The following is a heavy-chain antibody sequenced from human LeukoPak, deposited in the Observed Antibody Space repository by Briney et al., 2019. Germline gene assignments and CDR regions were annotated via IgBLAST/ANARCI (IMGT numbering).Heavy chain of an antibody. CDR3: AKDRAGRTGWYYFDS. D-gene: IGHD6-19*01. J-gene: IGHJ4*02. CDR1: GFTFSSYA. CDR2: ISGSGGST. V-gene: IGHV3-23*01. Sequence: PGGSLRLSCAASGFTFSSYAMSWVRQAPGKGLEWVSAISGSGGSTYYADSVKGRFTISRDNSKNTLCLQMNSLRAEGTAGYFCAKDRAGRTGWYYFDSWGQGTLVTVSA.